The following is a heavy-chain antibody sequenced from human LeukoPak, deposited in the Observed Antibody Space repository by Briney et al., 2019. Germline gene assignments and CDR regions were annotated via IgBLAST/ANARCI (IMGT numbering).Heavy chain of an antibody. CDR2: MNPNSGNT. V-gene: IGHV1-8*01. Sequence: GASVKVSCKASGYTFTSYDINWVRQATGQGLEWMGWMNPNSGNTGYAQKFQGRVTMTRNTSISTAYMELSSLRSEDTAVYYCARGAPNYDFWSGYYIVSSYYSYVMDVWGQGPTGTVS. J-gene: IGHJ6*02. CDR3: ARGAPNYDFWSGYYIVSSYYSYVMDV. D-gene: IGHD3-3*01. CDR1: GYTFTSYD.